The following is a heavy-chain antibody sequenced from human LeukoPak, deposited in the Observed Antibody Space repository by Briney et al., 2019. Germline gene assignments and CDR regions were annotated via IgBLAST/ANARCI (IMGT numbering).Heavy chain of an antibody. CDR1: GFTFSSYA. D-gene: IGHD5-18*01. J-gene: IGHJ4*02. Sequence: PGGSLRLSCAASGFTFSSYAMSWVRQAPGKGLEWVSAISGSGGSTYYADSVKGRFTISRDNSKNTLYLQMNSLRAEDTAVYYCAKGATIQLWLEYYFDYWGQGTLVTVSS. CDR2: ISGSGGST. CDR3: AKGATIQLWLEYYFDY. V-gene: IGHV3-23*01.